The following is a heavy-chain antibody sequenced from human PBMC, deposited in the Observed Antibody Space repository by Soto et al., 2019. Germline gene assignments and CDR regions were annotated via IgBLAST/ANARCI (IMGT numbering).Heavy chain of an antibody. CDR3: ASAHQTGDYYFDY. CDR1: GFTFSSYE. Sequence: GGSLRLSCAASGFTFSSYEMNWVRQAPGKGLEWVSYISSSGSTIYYADSVKGRFTISRDNAKNSLYLQMNSLRAEDTAVYYCASAHQTGDYYFDYWGQGTLVTVSS. CDR2: ISSSGSTI. D-gene: IGHD7-27*01. V-gene: IGHV3-48*03. J-gene: IGHJ4*02.